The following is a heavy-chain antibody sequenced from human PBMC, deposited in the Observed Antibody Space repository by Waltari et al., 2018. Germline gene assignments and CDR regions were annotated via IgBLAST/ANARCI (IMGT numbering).Heavy chain of an antibody. J-gene: IGHJ3*02. CDR2: INPNSGGT. D-gene: IGHD6-19*01. Sequence: QVQLVQSGAEVKKPGASVKVSCKASGYTFTGYYMHWVRQAPGQGLEWMGRINPNSGGTNYAQKFQGRVTMTRDTSISTAYMELSKLISDDTAVYYCAREAGDSGWYHNAFDIWGQGTMVTVSS. V-gene: IGHV1-2*06. CDR3: AREAGDSGWYHNAFDI. CDR1: GYTFTGYY.